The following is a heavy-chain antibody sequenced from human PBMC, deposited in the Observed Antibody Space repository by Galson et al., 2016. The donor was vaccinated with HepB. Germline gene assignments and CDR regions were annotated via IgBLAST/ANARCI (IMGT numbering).Heavy chain of an antibody. CDR1: GGSISSGGYS. Sequence: TLSLTCTVSGGSISSGGYSWSWIRQPPGQGLEWIGYIYRSGSTYYNLSLKSRVTISVDRSKNQFSLKLSSVTAAATAVYFCAGYYYDEVVFDIWGQGTMVTVSS. D-gene: IGHD3-22*01. CDR2: IYRSGST. J-gene: IGHJ3*02. CDR3: AGYYYDEVVFDI. V-gene: IGHV4-30-2*01.